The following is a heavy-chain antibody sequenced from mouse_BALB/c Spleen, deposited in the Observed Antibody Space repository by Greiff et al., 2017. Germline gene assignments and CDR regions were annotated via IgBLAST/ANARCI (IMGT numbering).Heavy chain of an antibody. Sequence: VQLQQSGAELARPGASVKMSCKASGYTFTSYTMHWVKQRPGQGLEWIGYINPSSGYTNYNQKFKDKATLTADKSSSTAYMQLSSLTSEDSAVYYCARALYGSSFAYWGQGTLVTVSA. CDR1: GYTFTSYT. CDR2: INPSSGYT. J-gene: IGHJ3*01. D-gene: IGHD1-1*01. CDR3: ARALYGSSFAY. V-gene: IGHV1-4*01.